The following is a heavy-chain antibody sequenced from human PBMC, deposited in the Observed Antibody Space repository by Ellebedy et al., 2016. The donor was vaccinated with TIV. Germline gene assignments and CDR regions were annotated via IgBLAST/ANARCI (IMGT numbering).Heavy chain of an antibody. CDR2: IKSKTNGGAT. V-gene: IGHV3-15*05. CDR1: GFTFRNAW. D-gene: IGHD1-26*01. Sequence: GGSLRLXCVASGFTFRNAWMDWVRQAPGKGLEWVGRIKSKTNGGATDYAAPVKGRFTISRDDSKNTLYLQMNSLKNEDTAVYFCTNGIVGATADYFDSWGQGTLVTVSS. CDR3: TNGIVGATADYFDS. J-gene: IGHJ4*02.